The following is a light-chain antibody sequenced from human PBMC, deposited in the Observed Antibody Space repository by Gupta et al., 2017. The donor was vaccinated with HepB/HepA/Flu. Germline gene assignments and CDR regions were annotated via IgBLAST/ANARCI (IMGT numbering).Light chain of an antibody. J-gene: IGLJ2*01. CDR1: SSNIGRTN. Sequence: SVLRQPPSASGPPGQRVTISCSGSSSNIGRTNVNWYQQLPGTAPKLLIYYNDQRPSGVPDRFSASKSGTSASLVISGLQSEDEVDYFCAAGDDSRKDVLFGGGTKLTVL. CDR3: AAGDDSRKDVL. V-gene: IGLV1-44*01. CDR2: YND.